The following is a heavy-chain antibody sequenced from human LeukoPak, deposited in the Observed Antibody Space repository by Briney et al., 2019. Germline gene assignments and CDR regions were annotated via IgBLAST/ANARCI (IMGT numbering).Heavy chain of an antibody. CDR1: GCSLRSYH. CDR2: IYYGGSA. CDR3: ARFRWLLDFDY. J-gene: IGHJ4*02. D-gene: IGHD3-22*01. Sequence: SETLPLTRPGSGCSLRSYHWSGLRPPAATGLEWIGRIYYGGSAYYNPSLKSRVTISVDTSKNQFSLKLSSVTAAETAVYYCARFRWLLDFDYWGQGTPVTVSS. V-gene: IGHV4-59*05.